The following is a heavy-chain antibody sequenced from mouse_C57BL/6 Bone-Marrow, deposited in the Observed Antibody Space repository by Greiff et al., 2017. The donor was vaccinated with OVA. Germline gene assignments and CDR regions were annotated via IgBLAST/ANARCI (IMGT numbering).Heavy chain of an antibody. CDR3: AKGGIYYYGSRHWYFDV. CDR1: GFSFTSYG. J-gene: IGHJ1*03. Sequence: VKLMESGPGLVQPSQSLSITCTVSGFSFTSYGVHWVRQSPGKGLEWLGVIWRGGSTDYNAAFMSRLSITKDNSKSQVFFKMNSLQADDTAIYYCAKGGIYYYGSRHWYFDVWGTGTTVTVSS. D-gene: IGHD1-1*01. CDR2: IWRGGST. V-gene: IGHV2-5*01.